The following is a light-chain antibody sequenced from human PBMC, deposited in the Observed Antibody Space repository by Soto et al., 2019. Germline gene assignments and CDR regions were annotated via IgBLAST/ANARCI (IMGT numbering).Light chain of an antibody. CDR2: RAS. CDR3: QQYNSYWT. Sequence: DLQITRNPYTQRESVGDRVTIIRRASQSISRWFAGYQQKPGKGPKLLIWRASSLESGVLSRFRGSGSGTEFTLTISSFQPDGVATYYCQQYNSYWTFGQGTKVDIK. J-gene: IGKJ1*01. V-gene: IGKV1-5*03. CDR1: QSISRW.